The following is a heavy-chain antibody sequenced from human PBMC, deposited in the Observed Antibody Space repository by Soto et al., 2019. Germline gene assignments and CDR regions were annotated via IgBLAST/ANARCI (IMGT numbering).Heavy chain of an antibody. CDR3: VMVDNYVTPTPQDV. V-gene: IGHV1-18*01. CDR2: ISPYTGNT. Sequence: QVQLVQSGDAVKKPGASVKVSCKASGYIFVNYGIAWVRQAPGQGLGWMGWISPYTGNTHSATKVQGRLTMTTDTSTSTAYMDLGCLTSDDTAVYYCVMVDNYVTPTPQDVWGQGTTVTVSS. D-gene: IGHD3-16*01. J-gene: IGHJ6*02. CDR1: GYIFVNYG.